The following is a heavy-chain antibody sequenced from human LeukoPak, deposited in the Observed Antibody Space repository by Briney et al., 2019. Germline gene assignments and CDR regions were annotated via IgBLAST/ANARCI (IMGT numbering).Heavy chain of an antibody. V-gene: IGHV4-59*01. J-gene: IGHJ4*02. Sequence: PSETLSLTCTVSGGSISSSYWSWRRQPPGKVLEWIGYIYYGGSTNYNPSLKTRVTISVDTSKTQFSLNLSSVTAADTGVYYCARGVRVYDILTGYSPDYYFDYWGQGTLVTVSS. CDR1: GGSISSSY. CDR2: IYYGGST. D-gene: IGHD3-9*01. CDR3: ARGVRVYDILTGYSPDYYFDY.